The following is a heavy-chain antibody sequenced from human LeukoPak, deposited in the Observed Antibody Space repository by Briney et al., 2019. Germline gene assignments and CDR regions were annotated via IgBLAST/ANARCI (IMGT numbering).Heavy chain of an antibody. V-gene: IGHV3-11*01. Sequence: GGSLRLSCAASGFTFSDYYMNWIRQAPGKGLEWVSCISGGGSTIYYADSVRGRFTISRDNAKNSLYLQMNSLGAEDTAVYYCARDGRNYFYYGLDVWGQGTTVTVSS. CDR3: ARDGRNYFYYGLDV. CDR1: GFTFSDYY. D-gene: IGHD1-26*01. CDR2: ISGGGSTI. J-gene: IGHJ6*02.